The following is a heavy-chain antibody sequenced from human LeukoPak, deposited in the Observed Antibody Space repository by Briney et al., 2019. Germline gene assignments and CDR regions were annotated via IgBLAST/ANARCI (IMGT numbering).Heavy chain of an antibody. CDR3: ARGVWLFLY. D-gene: IGHD3-9*01. CDR1: RLTFSSYW. J-gene: IGHJ4*02. V-gene: IGHV3-7*03. CDR2: IKQDGSEK. Sequence: GGSLRLSCAASRLTFSSYWMSWVRQAPGKGLEWVANIKQDGSEKYYVDSVKGRFTISRDNAKNSLYLQMNSLRAEHTAVYYCARGVWLFLYWGQGTLVTVSS.